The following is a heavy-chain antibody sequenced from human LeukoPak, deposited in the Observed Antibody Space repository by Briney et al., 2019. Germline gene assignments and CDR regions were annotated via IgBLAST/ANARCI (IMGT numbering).Heavy chain of an antibody. V-gene: IGHV3-30*03. CDR1: GFTFSSYG. CDR3: ARAVGSCSSTTCYAWFDP. D-gene: IGHD2-2*01. J-gene: IGHJ5*02. CDR2: ISYDGSNK. Sequence: PGRSLRLSCAASGFTFSSYGMHWVRQAPGKGLEWVAVISYDGSNKYYADSVKGRFTISRDNSKNTLYLQMNSLRAEDTAVYYCARAVGSCSSTTCYAWFDPWGQGTLVTVSS.